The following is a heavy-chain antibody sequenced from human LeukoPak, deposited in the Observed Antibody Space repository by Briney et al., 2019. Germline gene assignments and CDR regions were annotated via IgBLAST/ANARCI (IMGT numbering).Heavy chain of an antibody. J-gene: IGHJ4*02. V-gene: IGHV3-48*01. D-gene: IGHD2-2*01. CDR1: GFTFSSYS. Sequence: PGGSLRLSCAASGFTFSSYSMNWVRQAPGKGLEWVSYISSSSSTIYCADSVKGRFTISRDNAKNSLYLQMNSLRAEDTAVYYCARKDCSSTSCYLSSFDYWGQGTLVTVSS. CDR2: ISSSSSTI. CDR3: ARKDCSSTSCYLSSFDY.